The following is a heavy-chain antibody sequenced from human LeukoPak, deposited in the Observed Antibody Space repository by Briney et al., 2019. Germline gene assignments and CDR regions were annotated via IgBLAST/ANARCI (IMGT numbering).Heavy chain of an antibody. J-gene: IGHJ6*02. CDR1: GSSISSYY. Sequence: PSETLSLTCTVSGSSISSYYWSWIRQPPGKGLEWIGYIYYSGSTNYNPSLKSRVTISVDTSKNQFSLKLSSVTAADTAVYYCARLPDYYYGMDVWGQGTTVTVSS. CDR2: IYYSGST. V-gene: IGHV4-59*08. CDR3: ARLPDYYYGMDV.